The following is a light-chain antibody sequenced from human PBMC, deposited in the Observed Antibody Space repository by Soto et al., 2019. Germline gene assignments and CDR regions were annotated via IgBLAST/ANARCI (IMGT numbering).Light chain of an antibody. Sequence: DIQMTQSPSILSASVGDRVTVTCRASQSISRLLAWYQQKPGKAPKLLIYDASSLESGVPSRFSGSASGAAFTLTISSLQPEDFATYYCLQYNSYPFTFGGGTKVDIK. V-gene: IGKV1-5*01. CDR3: LQYNSYPFT. CDR2: DAS. CDR1: QSISRL. J-gene: IGKJ4*01.